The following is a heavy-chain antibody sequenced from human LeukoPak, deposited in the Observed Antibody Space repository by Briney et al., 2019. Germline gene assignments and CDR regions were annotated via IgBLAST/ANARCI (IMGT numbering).Heavy chain of an antibody. J-gene: IGHJ6*02. CDR2: INPNSGGT. CDR1: GYTFTSYG. Sequence: ASVKVSCKASGYTFTSYGISWVRQAPGQGLEWMGWINPNSGGTNYAQKFQGRVTMTRDTSISTAYMELSRLRSDDTAVYYCARGPYYDTLTGYQDYYYYYGMDVWGQGTTVTVSS. V-gene: IGHV1-2*02. D-gene: IGHD3-9*01. CDR3: ARGPYYDTLTGYQDYYYYYGMDV.